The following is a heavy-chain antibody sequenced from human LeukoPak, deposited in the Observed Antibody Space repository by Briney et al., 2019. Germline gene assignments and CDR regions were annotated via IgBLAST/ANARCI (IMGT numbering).Heavy chain of an antibody. D-gene: IGHD4-23*01. CDR3: ARHDYGGNEAFDI. J-gene: IGHJ3*02. CDR1: GGSISSYY. Sequence: PSETLSLTCTVSGGSISSYYWSWIRQPPGKGLEWIGYIYYSGSTNYNPSLKSRVTISVDTSKNQFSLKLSPVTAADTAVYYCARHDYGGNEAFDIWGQGTMVTVSS. CDR2: IYYSGST. V-gene: IGHV4-59*01.